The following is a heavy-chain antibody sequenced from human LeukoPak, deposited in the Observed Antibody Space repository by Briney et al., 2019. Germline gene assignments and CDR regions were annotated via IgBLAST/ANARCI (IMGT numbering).Heavy chain of an antibody. CDR2: INPNSGGT. D-gene: IGHD3-9*01. Sequence: ASVKVSCKASGYTFTGYYMHWVRQAPGQGLEWMGWINPNSGGTNYAQKFQGRVTMTRDTSISTAYMKLSRLRSDDTAVYYCARSYDILTGYYPSYYYGMDVWGQGTTVTVSS. J-gene: IGHJ6*02. V-gene: IGHV1-2*02. CDR1: GYTFTGYY. CDR3: ARSYDILTGYYPSYYYGMDV.